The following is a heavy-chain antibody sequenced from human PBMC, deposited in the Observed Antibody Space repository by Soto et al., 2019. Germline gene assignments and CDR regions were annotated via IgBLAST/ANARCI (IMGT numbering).Heavy chain of an antibody. Sequence: QLQLQESGPGLVKPSETLSLTCTVSGGSISSSSYYWGWIRQPPGKGLEWIGSIYYSGSTYYNPSLKSRVTISVDTFKNQFSLKLSSVTAADTAVYYCARRYCSSTSCYVFDYWGQGTLVTVSS. J-gene: IGHJ4*02. CDR2: IYYSGST. CDR3: ARRYCSSTSCYVFDY. D-gene: IGHD2-2*01. V-gene: IGHV4-39*01. CDR1: GGSISSSSYY.